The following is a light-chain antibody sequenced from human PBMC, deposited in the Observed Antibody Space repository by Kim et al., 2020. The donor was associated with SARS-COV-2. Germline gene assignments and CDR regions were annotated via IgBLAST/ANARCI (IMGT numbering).Light chain of an antibody. V-gene: IGLV2-14*03. Sequence: QSALTQPASVSGSPGQSITISCTGTSSDIGAYNYVSWYQHHPGKAPKLMIYDVSERPSGVSNRFSGSKSGHTASLTISGLQAEDEADYYCSSSTSRRTIVFGTGTKVTVL. CDR2: DVS. CDR1: SSDIGAYNY. J-gene: IGLJ1*01. CDR3: SSSTSRRTIV.